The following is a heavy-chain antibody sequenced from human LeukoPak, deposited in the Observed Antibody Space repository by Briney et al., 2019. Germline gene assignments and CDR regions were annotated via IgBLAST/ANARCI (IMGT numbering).Heavy chain of an antibody. CDR3: ARVRGATVTTGDYYYYYMDV. J-gene: IGHJ6*03. Sequence: SETLSLTCTVSGGSISTFYWSWIRQPAGKGLEWIGRIFTSGSTNYNPSLKSRVTMSLDASKNQFSLKLTSVTAADTAVYYCARVRGATVTTGDYYYYYMDVWGKGTTVTISS. CDR1: GGSISTFY. CDR2: IFTSGST. V-gene: IGHV4-4*07. D-gene: IGHD4-17*01.